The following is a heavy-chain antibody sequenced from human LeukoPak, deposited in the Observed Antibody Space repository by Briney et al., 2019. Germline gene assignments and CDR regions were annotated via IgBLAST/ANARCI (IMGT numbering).Heavy chain of an antibody. CDR1: GFTFSSYT. CDR2: ISGGSRNI. J-gene: IGHJ4*02. V-gene: IGHV3-21*03. D-gene: IGHD3-22*01. Sequence: GGSLRLSCAASGFTFSSYTMNWVRQAPGKGLEWVPSISGGSRNIYYADSVKGRFTISRDNVKNSLYLQMNSLRAEDTAMYYCARDSDSSGFFPDYWGQGTLVNVSS. CDR3: ARDSDSSGFFPDY.